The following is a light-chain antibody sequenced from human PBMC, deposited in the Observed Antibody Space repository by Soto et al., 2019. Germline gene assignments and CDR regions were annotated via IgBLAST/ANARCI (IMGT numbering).Light chain of an antibody. Sequence: EIVMTQSPATLSVSPGGRATLSCRASQSVSSDLAWYHHKPGQAPRLLIYGASTRATGIPARFSGSGSGTAFTLTISSLQSEDLAVYYCQQYNNWPPYTFGQGTKLEIK. J-gene: IGKJ2*01. CDR3: QQYNNWPPYT. V-gene: IGKV3-15*01. CDR1: QSVSSD. CDR2: GAS.